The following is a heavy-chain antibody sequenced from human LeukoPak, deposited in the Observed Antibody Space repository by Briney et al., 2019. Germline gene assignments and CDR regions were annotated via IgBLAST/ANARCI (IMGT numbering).Heavy chain of an antibody. J-gene: IGHJ4*02. CDR2: IKSKTDGGTT. CDR1: GFTFSSYA. D-gene: IGHD3-22*01. CDR3: TTYSSGYPPLDY. Sequence: GGSLRLPCAASGFTFSSYAMSWVRQAPGKGLEWVGRIKSKTDGGTTDYAAPVKGRFTISRDDSKNTLYLQMNSLKTEDTAVYYCTTYSSGYPPLDYRGQGTLVTVSS. V-gene: IGHV3-15*01.